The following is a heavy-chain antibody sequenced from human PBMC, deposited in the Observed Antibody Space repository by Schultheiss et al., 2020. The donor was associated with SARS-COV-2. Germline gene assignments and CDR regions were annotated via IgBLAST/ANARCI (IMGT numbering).Heavy chain of an antibody. CDR2: IYYSGTT. CDR1: GGSFSGYY. V-gene: IGHV4-34*09. J-gene: IGHJ4*02. D-gene: IGHD4/OR15-4a*01. Sequence: SETLSLTCAVFGGSFSGYYWSWIRQPPGKGLEWIGYIYYSGTTNYNPSLKSRVTISVDTSKNQFSLKVSSVTTADTAVYYCARVHAGADFDYWGQGTLVTVSS. CDR3: ARVHAGADFDY.